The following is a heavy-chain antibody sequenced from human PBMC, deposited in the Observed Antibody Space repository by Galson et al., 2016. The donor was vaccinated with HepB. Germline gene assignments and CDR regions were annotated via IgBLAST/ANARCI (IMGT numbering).Heavy chain of an antibody. J-gene: IGHJ4*02. CDR3: ARSREYFGSGSYLDY. Sequence: SLRLSCAASGFNFISYSMHWVRQAPGKGLEWVAVTWFDGNYKDYAESVKGRITVSRDNTKNTLSLQLDSLRAEDTAVYHCARSREYFGSGSYLDYWGQGTLVIVSS. D-gene: IGHD3-10*01. V-gene: IGHV3-33*01. CDR1: GFNFISYS. CDR2: TWFDGNYK.